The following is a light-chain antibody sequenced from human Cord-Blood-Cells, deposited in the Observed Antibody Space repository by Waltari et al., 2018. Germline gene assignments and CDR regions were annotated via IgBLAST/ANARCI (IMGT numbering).Light chain of an antibody. Sequence: DMQMPQSPPSLSASVGDRAPLTSRASQSISTYLNWYQQKPGKAPQLLIYAAPSLKRGVASRFSGSGSGTDFKLTISSLQPEDLATYDCQQSYSTPPSYTFGPGTKVDIK. CDR2: AAP. CDR3: QQSYSTPPSYT. J-gene: IGKJ3*01. V-gene: IGKV1-39*01. CDR1: QSISTY.